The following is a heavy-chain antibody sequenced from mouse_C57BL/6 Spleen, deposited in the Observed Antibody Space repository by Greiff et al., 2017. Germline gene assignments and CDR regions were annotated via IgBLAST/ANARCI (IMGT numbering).Heavy chain of an antibody. CDR3: ATYYSNHGYWYFAA. CDR2: IDPSDSYT. D-gene: IGHD2-5*01. CDR1: GYTFTSYW. Sequence: QVQLQQPGAELVKPGASVKLSCKASGYTFTSYWMQWVKQRPGQGLEWIGEIDPSDSYTNYNQKFKGKATLTVDTSSSTSYMQLSSLTSEDSAVYYCATYYSNHGYWYFAARGTGTTVTVSS. V-gene: IGHV1-50*01. J-gene: IGHJ1*03.